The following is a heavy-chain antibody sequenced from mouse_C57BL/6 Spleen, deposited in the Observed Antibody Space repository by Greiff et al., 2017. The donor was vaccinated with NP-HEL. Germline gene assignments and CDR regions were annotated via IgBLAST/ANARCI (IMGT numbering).Heavy chain of an antibody. J-gene: IGHJ2*01. CDR2: IYLGNGYT. CDR3: ARKDYGSSYDD. Sequence: VHVKQSGAELVRPGSSVKMSCKTSGYTFTSYGINWVKQRPGQGLEWIGYIYLGNGYTEYNEKFKGKATLTSDTSSSTAYMQLSSLTSEDSAIYFCARKDYGSSYDDWGQGTTLTVSS. CDR1: GYTFTSYG. D-gene: IGHD1-1*01. V-gene: IGHV1-58*01.